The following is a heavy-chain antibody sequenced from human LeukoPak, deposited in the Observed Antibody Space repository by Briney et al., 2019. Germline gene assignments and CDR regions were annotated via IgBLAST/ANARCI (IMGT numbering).Heavy chain of an antibody. V-gene: IGHV3-30*18. J-gene: IGHJ4*02. CDR1: GFTFTTYG. CDR3: AKRGHYSINWYHYFDY. Sequence: GGSLRLSCAASGFTFTTYGLHWVRQAPGKGLEWVAAIASNGGSEYYADSVKGRFTISRDNSKNTLFLQMNNLRPDDTAVYYCAKRGHYSINWYHYFDYWGQGTLVTVSS. D-gene: IGHD6-13*01. CDR2: IASNGGSE.